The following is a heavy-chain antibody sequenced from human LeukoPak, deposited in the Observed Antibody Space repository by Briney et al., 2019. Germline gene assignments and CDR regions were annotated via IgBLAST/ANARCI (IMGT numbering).Heavy chain of an antibody. D-gene: IGHD1-26*01. CDR3: AKDSDIVGATYFDY. Sequence: PGGSLRLSCAASGFTFSSYAISWVRQAPGKGLEWVSAISGSGGSTYYADSVKGRFTISRDNSKNTLYLQMNSLRAEDTAVYYCAKDSDIVGATYFDYWGQGTLVTVSS. CDR2: ISGSGGST. J-gene: IGHJ4*02. V-gene: IGHV3-23*01. CDR1: GFTFSSYA.